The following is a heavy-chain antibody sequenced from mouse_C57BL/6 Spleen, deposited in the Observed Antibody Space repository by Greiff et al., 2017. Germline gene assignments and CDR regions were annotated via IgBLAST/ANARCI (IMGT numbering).Heavy chain of an antibody. Sequence: LVESGAELVKPGASVKLSCTASGFNIKDYYMHWVKQRTEQGLEWIGRIDPEDGETKYAPKFQGKATITADTTSNTVYLQLSSLTSEDTAVYYSAKGDYGNYVWSYAMDYWGQGTSVTVSS. CDR1: GFNIKDYY. D-gene: IGHD2-1*01. CDR3: AKGDYGNYVWSYAMDY. J-gene: IGHJ4*01. CDR2: IDPEDGET. V-gene: IGHV14-2*01.